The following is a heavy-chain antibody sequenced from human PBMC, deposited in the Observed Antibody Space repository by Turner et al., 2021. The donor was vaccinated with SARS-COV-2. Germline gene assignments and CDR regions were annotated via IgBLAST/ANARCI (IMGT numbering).Heavy chain of an antibody. CDR1: GFTFSSYA. J-gene: IGHJ4*02. V-gene: IGHV3-64D*06. CDR3: VKAGGGYYYDSSGTGTDYFDY. CDR2: ISSSGERT. D-gene: IGHD3-22*01. Sequence: EVQLVESGGGLVQPGGSLRLSCSASGFTFSSYAMHWVRQAPGKGLENVSDISSSGERTYNPDSVKGRFTISRDNSKNTLYLQMSSLRAEDTAVYYCVKAGGGYYYDSSGTGTDYFDYWGQGTLVTVSS.